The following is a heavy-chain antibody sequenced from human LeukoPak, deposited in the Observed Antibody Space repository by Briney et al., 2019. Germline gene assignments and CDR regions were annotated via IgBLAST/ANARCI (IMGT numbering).Heavy chain of an antibody. Sequence: GASVTVSCKASGYTFTSYDINWVRQATGQGLEWMGWVNPNSGNTGYAQKFQGRVTMTRNTSISTAYMELSSLRSDDTAVYYCARGARLGFEWLLYLPDYWGQGTLVTVSS. CDR3: ARGARLGFEWLLYLPDY. CDR1: GYTFTSYD. V-gene: IGHV1-8*01. J-gene: IGHJ4*02. CDR2: VNPNSGNT. D-gene: IGHD3-9*01.